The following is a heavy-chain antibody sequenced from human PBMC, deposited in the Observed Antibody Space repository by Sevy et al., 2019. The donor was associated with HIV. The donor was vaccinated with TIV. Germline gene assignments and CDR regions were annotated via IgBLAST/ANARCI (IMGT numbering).Heavy chain of an antibody. V-gene: IGHV3-23*01. CDR2: IFRNFRGVDVK. CDR1: GFTFTSYA. Sequence: GGSLRLSCTTSGFTFTSYAMNWVRQAPGKGLEWVSTIFRNFRGVDVKYDADSVKGRFTISRDSSGNTQYPQMNSLRAEDTAVYYFAGVGYDSSGSFDALDIWGQGTMVTVSS. CDR3: AGVGYDSSGSFDALDI. D-gene: IGHD3-22*01. J-gene: IGHJ3*02.